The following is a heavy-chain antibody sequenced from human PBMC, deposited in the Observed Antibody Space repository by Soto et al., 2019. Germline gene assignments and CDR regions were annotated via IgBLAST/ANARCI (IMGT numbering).Heavy chain of an antibody. V-gene: IGHV4-61*01. CDR3: ARTTAVPNTLRSRYFFDY. D-gene: IGHD4-17*01. Sequence: NPSETVSLTXSVSGGSVSDKTYYWSWIRQPPGKRLEWIGYVYYSGTTNYNPSLKSRVTISVDLSKNRFSLRLSSVTTADTALYYCARTTAVPNTLRSRYFFDYWGQGTRVTSPQ. CDR1: GGSVSDKTYY. J-gene: IGHJ4*02. CDR2: VYYSGTT.